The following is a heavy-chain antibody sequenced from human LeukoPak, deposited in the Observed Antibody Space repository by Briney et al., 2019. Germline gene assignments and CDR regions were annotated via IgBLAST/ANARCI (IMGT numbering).Heavy chain of an antibody. Sequence: PSETLSLTCTVSGGSISSYYWSWIRQPAGKGLEWIGRIYTSGSTNYNPSLKSRVTMSVDTSKNQFSLKLSSVTAADTAVHYCARASLYGDYVLAPDLWGRGTLVTVSS. CDR1: GGSISSYY. J-gene: IGHJ2*01. D-gene: IGHD4-17*01. V-gene: IGHV4-4*07. CDR3: ARASLYGDYVLAPDL. CDR2: IYTSGST.